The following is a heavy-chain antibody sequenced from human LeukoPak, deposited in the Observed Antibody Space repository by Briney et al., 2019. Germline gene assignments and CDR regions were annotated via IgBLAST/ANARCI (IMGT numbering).Heavy chain of an antibody. CDR3: VRAGRIWYAFDI. Sequence: SQTLSLTCAISGDSVSSNSVAWNWIRQSPSRGLEWLGRISHNSDCNTENASSLRGRVTITADTSKNHLSLQLNSVTPEDTAAYYCVRAGRIWYAFDIWGQGTTVVVSS. CDR2: ISHNSDCNT. D-gene: IGHD2-8*01. J-gene: IGHJ3*02. CDR1: GDSVSSNSVA. V-gene: IGHV6-1*01.